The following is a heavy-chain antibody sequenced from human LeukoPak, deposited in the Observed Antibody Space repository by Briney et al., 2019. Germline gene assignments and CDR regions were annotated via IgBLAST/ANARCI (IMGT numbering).Heavy chain of an antibody. J-gene: IGHJ4*02. CDR1: GFTVSSTY. D-gene: IGHD6-19*01. V-gene: IGHV3-53*01. Sequence: GGSLRLSCAASGFTVSSTYMNWVRQAPGKGLEWVSVIYSGDNTYYVDSVKGRFTISRDNSKNTLYLQMNSLRAEDTAVYFCARAVTGTGIDYWGQGTLVTVSS. CDR2: IYSGDNT. CDR3: ARAVTGTGIDY.